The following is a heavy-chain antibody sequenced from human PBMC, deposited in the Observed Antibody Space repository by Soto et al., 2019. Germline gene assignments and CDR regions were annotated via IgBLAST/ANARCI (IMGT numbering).Heavy chain of an antibody. CDR1: NGSLMSYY. D-gene: IGHD3-3*01. J-gene: IGHJ4*02. CDR2: INHFGSP. V-gene: IGHV4-34*01. Sequence: SKTLSLTSGVFNGSLMSYYWTWVRQPPGKGLEWIGEINHFGSPNYNPSLKSRVAISIDTSKHQFSLSLRSLTAADTAVYYCASLNGGRFLGKGDYWGQGILVTVSS. CDR3: ASLNGGRFLGKGDY.